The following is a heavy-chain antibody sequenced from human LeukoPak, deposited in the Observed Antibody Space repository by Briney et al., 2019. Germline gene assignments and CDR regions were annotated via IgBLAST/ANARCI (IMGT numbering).Heavy chain of an antibody. D-gene: IGHD2-2*01. CDR3: AREGQLLLDF. V-gene: IGHV1-18*04. J-gene: IGHJ4*02. CDR1: GYTFTNYR. CDR2: ISTYNGNT. Sequence: GASVKVSCRASGYTFTNYRISWVRQAPGQGLEWMGWISTYNGNTNYAQKLKGRVTMTTDTPTRTAYMELRSLRSDDTAVYYCAREGQLLLDFWGQGTLVTVSA.